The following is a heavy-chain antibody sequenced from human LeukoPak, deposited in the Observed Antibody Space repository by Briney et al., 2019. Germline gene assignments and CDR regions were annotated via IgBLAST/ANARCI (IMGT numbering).Heavy chain of an antibody. CDR3: ARVYYDSSGYDH. Sequence: PGGSLRLSCAASGFTFSSYWMSWIRQVPGKGLEWVANIKQDGSDKYYVDSVKGRFTISRDNAKNSLYLQMNSLRAEDTAVYYCARVYYDSSGYDHWGQGTLVTVSS. V-gene: IGHV3-7*01. CDR1: GFTFSSYW. D-gene: IGHD3-22*01. CDR2: IKQDGSDK. J-gene: IGHJ4*02.